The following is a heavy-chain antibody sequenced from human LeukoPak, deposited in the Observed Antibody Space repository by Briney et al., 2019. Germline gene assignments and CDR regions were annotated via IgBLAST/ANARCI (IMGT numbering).Heavy chain of an antibody. V-gene: IGHV4-38-2*02. D-gene: IGHD6-19*01. CDR2: IYHSGST. CDR3: ASLSPGYSSGETDY. CDR1: GYSISSGYY. J-gene: IGHJ4*02. Sequence: SETLSLTCTVSGYSISSGYYWGWIRQPPGKGLEWIGSIYHSGSTYYNPSLKSRVTISVDTSKNQFSLKLSPVTAADTAVYYCASLSPGYSSGETDYWGQGTLVTVSS.